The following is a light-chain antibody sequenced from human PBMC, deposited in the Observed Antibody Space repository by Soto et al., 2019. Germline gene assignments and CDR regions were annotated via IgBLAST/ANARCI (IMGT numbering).Light chain of an antibody. CDR3: QQYNTFWT. V-gene: IGKV3-20*01. CDR1: QSVSSSY. Sequence: EIVLTQSPGTLSLCPGERATLSCRASQSVSSSYLAWYQQKPGQAPRLLIYGASSRATGIPDRFSGSGSGTEFTLTISSLQPDDFATYYCQQYNTFWTFGQGTKVDIK. J-gene: IGKJ1*01. CDR2: GAS.